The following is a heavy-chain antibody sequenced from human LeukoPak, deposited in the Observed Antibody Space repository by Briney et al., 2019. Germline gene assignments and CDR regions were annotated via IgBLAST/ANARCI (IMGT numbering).Heavy chain of an antibody. D-gene: IGHD5-18*01. V-gene: IGHV1-18*01. J-gene: IGHJ5*02. Sequence: ASVKVSCKASGYTFTSYGISWVRQAPGQGLECMGWISAYNGNTYYVQKFQGRVTLTTDTSTSTAYMELRSLRSDDTVVYYCARDTAMAYYEESYFDPWGQGTLVTVSS. CDR1: GYTFTSYG. CDR3: ARDTAMAYYEESYFDP. CDR2: ISAYNGNT.